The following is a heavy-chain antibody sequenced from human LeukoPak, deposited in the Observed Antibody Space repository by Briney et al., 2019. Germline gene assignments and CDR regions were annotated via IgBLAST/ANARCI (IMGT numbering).Heavy chain of an antibody. J-gene: IGHJ4*02. CDR1: GYSISSGYY. D-gene: IGHD5-18*01. CDR2: IYHSGST. CDR3: ARMGGYSYSYESRDSYEFLH. Sequence: PSETLSLTCAVSGYSISSGYYWGWIGQPPGKGLEWIGSIYHSGSTYYNPSLKSRVTISVDTSKNQFSLKLSSVTAADTAVYYCARMGGYSYSYESRDSYEFLHWGQGTLVTVSS. V-gene: IGHV4-38-2*01.